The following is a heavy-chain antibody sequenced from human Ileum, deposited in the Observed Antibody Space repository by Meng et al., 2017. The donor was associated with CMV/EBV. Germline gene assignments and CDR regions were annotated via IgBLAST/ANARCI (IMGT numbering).Heavy chain of an antibody. V-gene: IGHV3-15*07. CDR1: DSTLNGAW. D-gene: IGHD1-26*01. CDR2: VKSASAGGAA. J-gene: IGHJ4*02. CDR3: TTGWDQYFDF. Sequence: SCVASDSTLNGAWMNWGRQAPGKGLEWVGRVKSASAGGAADAAAPVKGRFTVSRDDSRKTVHLQMDNLKIEDTAVYYCTTGWDQYFDFWGQGALVTVSS.